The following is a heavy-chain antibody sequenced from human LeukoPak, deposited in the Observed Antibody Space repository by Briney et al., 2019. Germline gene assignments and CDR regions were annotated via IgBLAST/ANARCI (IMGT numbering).Heavy chain of an antibody. J-gene: IGHJ5*02. CDR3: AGTRKVVDSYCSSTSCLNWFDP. CDR1: GASISSGEYF. Sequence: SETLSLTCTVSGASISSGEYFWSWLCQHPGKGLEWIVYIYYSGNSNYHPFLKSRVNISVDTSKNQFSLKLSSVTAADTAVYYCAGTRKVVDSYCSSTSCLNWFDPWGQGTLVTVSS. CDR2: IYYSGNS. D-gene: IGHD2-2*01. V-gene: IGHV4-61*08.